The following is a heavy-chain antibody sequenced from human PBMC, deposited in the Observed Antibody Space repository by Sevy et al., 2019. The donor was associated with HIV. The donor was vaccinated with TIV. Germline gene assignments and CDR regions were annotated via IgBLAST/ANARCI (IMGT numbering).Heavy chain of an antibody. Sequence: GESLKISCVASGFTFSDHYMEWVRQAPGKGLEWVCRTRNKADGYTTEYAESVKGRFTISRDESKNSLYVQMNSLKAEDTAVYYCATHAGIAAAGRVFDYWGQGTLVTVSS. CDR2: TRNKADGYTT. D-gene: IGHD6-13*01. V-gene: IGHV3-72*01. J-gene: IGHJ4*02. CDR3: ATHAGIAAAGRVFDY. CDR1: GFTFSDHY.